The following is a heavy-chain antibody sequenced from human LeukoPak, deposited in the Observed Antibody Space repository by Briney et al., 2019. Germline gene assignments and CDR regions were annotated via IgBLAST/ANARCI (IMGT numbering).Heavy chain of an antibody. D-gene: IGHD6-13*01. CDR3: ARAATLAGPFDY. Sequence: GGSLRLSCAASGFTVSSNYMSWVRQAPGKGLEWVSVIYSGGSTYYADSVKGRFTISRDNSQNKLYLQMNSLRAEDTAVYYCARAATLAGPFDYWGQGTLVTVSA. J-gene: IGHJ4*02. CDR2: IYSGGST. CDR1: GFTVSSNY. V-gene: IGHV3-53*01.